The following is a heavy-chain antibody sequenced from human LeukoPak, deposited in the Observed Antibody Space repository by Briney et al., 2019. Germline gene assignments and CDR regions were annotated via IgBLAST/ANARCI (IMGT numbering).Heavy chain of an antibody. D-gene: IGHD4-17*01. V-gene: IGHV4-59*08. CDR3: ARQSTTMTSRFDY. CDR2: IYYSGST. CDR1: GGSISSYY. Sequence: PSETLSLTCTVSGGSISSYYWSWIRQPPGKGLEWIGYIYYSGSTNYNPSLKSRVTISVDTSKNQFSLKLSSVTAADTAVYYCARQSTTMTSRFDYWGQGTLVTVSS. J-gene: IGHJ4*02.